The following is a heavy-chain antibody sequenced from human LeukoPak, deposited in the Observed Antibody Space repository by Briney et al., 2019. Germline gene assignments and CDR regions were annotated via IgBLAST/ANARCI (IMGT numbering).Heavy chain of an antibody. CDR3: ARERTRTGGYDGFDI. CDR1: GGSISNYC. J-gene: IGHJ3*02. Sequence: PSETLSLTCTVSGGSISNYCWSWIRQPPGKGLEWIGYIYYSGSTNYNPSLKSRVTISVDTSKNQFSLKLSSVTAADAAVYYCARERTRTGGYDGFDIWGQGTMVTVSS. V-gene: IGHV4-59*12. CDR2: IYYSGST. D-gene: IGHD1-1*01.